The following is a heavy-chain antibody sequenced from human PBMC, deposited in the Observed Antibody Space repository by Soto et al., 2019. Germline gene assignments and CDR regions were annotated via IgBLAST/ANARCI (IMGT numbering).Heavy chain of an antibody. CDR3: VRWGDNKVFDY. J-gene: IGHJ4*02. V-gene: IGHV3-33*01. CDR1: GFTFSSHG. CDR2: IWYDGSNK. D-gene: IGHD1-20*01. Sequence: QVQLVESGGGVVQPGKSLRLSCAASGFTFSSHGMHWVRQAPGKGLEWVAVIWYDGSNKYYADRVKGRFTISRDNSENTVYLQMNSLRAEDTAVYHWVRWGDNKVFDYWGQGALVTVSS.